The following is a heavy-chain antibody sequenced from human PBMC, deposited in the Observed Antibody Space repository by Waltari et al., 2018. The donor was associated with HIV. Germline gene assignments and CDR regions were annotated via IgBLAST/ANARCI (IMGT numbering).Heavy chain of an antibody. CDR3: AKSLFGVVKYQNLFDY. Sequence: QVQLVESGGGVVHPGGSLRLSCAASGFSFSTYGMHWVRQAPGKGWEWMAFISRDCNNEYYAKSVKARFTVSRDNSRNTLHLLKDSLRVEDTAIYYCAKSLFGVVKYQNLFDYWAQGTLVTVSS. J-gene: IGHJ4*02. CDR1: GFSFSTYG. V-gene: IGHV3-30*18. CDR2: ISRDCNNE. D-gene: IGHD3-3*01.